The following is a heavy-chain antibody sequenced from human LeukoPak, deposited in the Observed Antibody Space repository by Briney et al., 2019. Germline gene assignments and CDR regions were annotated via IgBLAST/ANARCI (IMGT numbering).Heavy chain of an antibody. CDR3: ARYVVYGSGKYYFDY. CDR2: IYYSGST. CDR1: GGSTSTSSYY. Sequence: SETLSLTCTVSGGSTSTSSYYWGWIRQSPGKGLEWIGYIYYSGSTYYNPSLKSRVTISVDTSENQFSLKLSSVTAADTAVYYCARYVVYGSGKYYFDYWGQGTLVTVSS. J-gene: IGHJ4*02. D-gene: IGHD3-10*01. V-gene: IGHV4-39*01.